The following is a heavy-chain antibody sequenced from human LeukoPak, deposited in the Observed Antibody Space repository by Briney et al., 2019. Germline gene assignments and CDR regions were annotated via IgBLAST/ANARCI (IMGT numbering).Heavy chain of an antibody. J-gene: IGHJ4*02. D-gene: IGHD5-18*01. V-gene: IGHV1-2*02. CDR1: GYTFTRYD. CDR2: INPSSGTT. Sequence: ASVKVSCKASGYTFTRYDINWVRQAPGQGLEWMGWINPSSGTTNYAQKFQGRVTMTGDTSISTVYMELSRLSSDDTAVYFCAGRPDTAVVPIFDYWGQGTLVTISS. CDR3: AGRPDTAVVPIFDY.